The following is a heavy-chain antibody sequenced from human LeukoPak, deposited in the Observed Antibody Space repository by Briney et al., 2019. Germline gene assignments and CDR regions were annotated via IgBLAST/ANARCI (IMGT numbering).Heavy chain of an antibody. J-gene: IGHJ4*02. CDR3: ANPFYGSGPRGY. Sequence: GGSLRLSCAASGFTFSTYDMTWVRQAPGKGLEWVSAISASRGSTYYADSVKGRFTISRDNSKNTLYLQMNSLRAEDTAIYYCANPFYGSGPRGYWGQGTLVTVSS. V-gene: IGHV3-23*01. CDR2: ISASRGST. D-gene: IGHD3-10*01. CDR1: GFTFSTYD.